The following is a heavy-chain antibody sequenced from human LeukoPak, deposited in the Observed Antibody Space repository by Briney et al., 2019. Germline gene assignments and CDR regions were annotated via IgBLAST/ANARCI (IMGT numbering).Heavy chain of an antibody. J-gene: IGHJ4*02. CDR1: GGSISSSSYY. CDR2: IYYSGST. CDR3: ARQTGSGLFILP. D-gene: IGHD3/OR15-3a*01. Sequence: NPSETLSLTCTVSGGSISSSSYYWGWIRQPPGKGLEWIGSIYYSGSTYYNPSLKSRVTISVDTSKNQFSLKLGSVTAADTAVYYCARQTGSGLFILPGGQGTLVTVSS. V-gene: IGHV4-39*01.